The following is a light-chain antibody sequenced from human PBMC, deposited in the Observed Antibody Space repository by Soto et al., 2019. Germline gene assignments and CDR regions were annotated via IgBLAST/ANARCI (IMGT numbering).Light chain of an antibody. CDR3: QQFSSYPLT. V-gene: IGKV3-20*01. J-gene: IGKJ4*01. CDR2: DAS. CDR1: QTVRDNY. Sequence: EFVLTQSPGTLSLSPGERATLSCRASQTVRDNYLAWYQQKPGQAPRLLIYDASSRATGFPDRFSGGGSGTDFTLTISRLEAEDFAVYYCQQFSSYPLTFGGGTKVEIK.